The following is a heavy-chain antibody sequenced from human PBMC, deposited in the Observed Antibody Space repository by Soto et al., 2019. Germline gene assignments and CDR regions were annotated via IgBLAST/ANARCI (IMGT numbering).Heavy chain of an antibody. V-gene: IGHV1-69*08. CDR3: ARDTPGEQWLVPRDY. CDR2: IIPILGIA. CDR1: GGTFSSYT. Sequence: QVQLVQSGAEVKKPGSSVKVSCKASGGTFSSYTISWVRQAPGQGLEWMGRIIPILGIANYAQKFQGRVTIXXDXSKXTAYMELSSLRSEDTAVYYCARDTPGEQWLVPRDYWGQGTLVTVSS. J-gene: IGHJ4*02. D-gene: IGHD6-19*01.